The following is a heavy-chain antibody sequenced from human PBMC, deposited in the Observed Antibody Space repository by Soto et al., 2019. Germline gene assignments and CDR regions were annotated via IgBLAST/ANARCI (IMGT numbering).Heavy chain of an antibody. D-gene: IGHD3-3*01. CDR1: GGSISSSSYY. J-gene: IGHJ6*02. CDR2: IYYSGST. V-gene: IGHV4-39*01. Sequence: SETLSLTCTVSGGSISSSSYYWGWIRQPPGKGLEWIGSIYYSGSTYYNPSLKSRVTISVDTSKNQFSLKLSSVTAADTAVYYCARSYYDFWSGSTLYYYGMDVWGQGTTVTVSS. CDR3: ARSYYDFWSGSTLYYYGMDV.